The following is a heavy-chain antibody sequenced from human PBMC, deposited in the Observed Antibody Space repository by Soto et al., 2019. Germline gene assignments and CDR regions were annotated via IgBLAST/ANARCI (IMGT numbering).Heavy chain of an antibody. V-gene: IGHV4-31*03. D-gene: IGHD3-22*01. J-gene: IGHJ4*02. Sequence: SETLSLTCTVSDGSISSGGYYWSWIRQHPGKGLEWIGYIYYSGSTYYNPSLKSRVTISVDTSKNQFSLKLSSVTAADAAVYYCARVGSGYSRFDYWGQGTLVTVSS. CDR3: ARVGSGYSRFDY. CDR1: DGSISSGGYY. CDR2: IYYSGST.